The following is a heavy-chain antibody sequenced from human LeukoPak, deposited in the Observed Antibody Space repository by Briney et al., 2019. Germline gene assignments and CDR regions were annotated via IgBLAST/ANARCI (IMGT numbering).Heavy chain of an antibody. V-gene: IGHV1-8*01. CDR3: ARAGYCSSTSCPRDAFDI. J-gene: IGHJ3*02. D-gene: IGHD2-2*01. CDR1: GYTFTSYD. Sequence: ASVKVSCKASGYTFTSYDINWVRQATGQGLEWMGWMNPNSGNTGYAQKFQGRVTMTRNTSISTAYMELSSLRSEDTAVYYCARAGYCSSTSCPRDAFDIWGQGTMVTVSS. CDR2: MNPNSGNT.